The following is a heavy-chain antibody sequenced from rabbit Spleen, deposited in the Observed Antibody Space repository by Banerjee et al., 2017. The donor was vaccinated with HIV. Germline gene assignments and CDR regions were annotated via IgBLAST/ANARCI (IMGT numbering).Heavy chain of an antibody. D-gene: IGHD1-1*01. CDR3: ARDLLGVIGWNFYL. Sequence: QEQLVESGGGLVTPGGSLTLTCKASGFDFSSYGVSWVRQAPGKGLEWIADIFTGSSGTTYYASWARGRFTCSKTSSTTVTLRMTSLTAADRATYFCARDLLGVIGWNFYLWGPGTLVTVS. J-gene: IGHJ4*01. V-gene: IGHV1S45*01. CDR2: IFTGSSGTT. CDR1: GFDFSSYG.